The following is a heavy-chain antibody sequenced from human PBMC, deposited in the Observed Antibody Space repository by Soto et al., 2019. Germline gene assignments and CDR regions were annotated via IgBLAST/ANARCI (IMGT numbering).Heavy chain of an antibody. CDR2: MYHDGNT. CDR3: ARESDSGYHSYDY. J-gene: IGHJ4*02. CDR1: GYSISSGCF. V-gene: IGHV4-38-2*02. Sequence: PSETLSLTCAVSGYSISSGCFWGWIRQPPGKGLEWIANMYHDGNTHYNPSLKSRVTMSVDTSKIQSSLKLNSVTAAYAAVYYCARESDSGYHSYDYWGQGILVTVSS. D-gene: IGHD5-12*01.